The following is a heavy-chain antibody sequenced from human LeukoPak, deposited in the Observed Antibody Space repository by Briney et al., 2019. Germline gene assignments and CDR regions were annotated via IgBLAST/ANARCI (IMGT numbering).Heavy chain of an antibody. CDR1: GGSISSYY. J-gene: IGHJ4*02. V-gene: IGHV4-59*08. D-gene: IGHD6-13*01. Sequence: SETLSLTCTVSGGSISSYYWSWIRQPPGKGLEWIGYIYYSGSTNYNPSLKSRVTISVDTSKNQFSLKLSSVTAADTAVYYCARHFGIAAAGTILKFDYWGQGTLVTVSS. CDR2: IYYSGST. CDR3: ARHFGIAAAGTILKFDY.